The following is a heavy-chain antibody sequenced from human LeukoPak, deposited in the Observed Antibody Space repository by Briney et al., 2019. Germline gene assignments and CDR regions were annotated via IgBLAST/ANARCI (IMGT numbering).Heavy chain of an antibody. Sequence: GESLKISCKGSGNNFATHWIAWVRQTPGKGLEWIGVIYPVDSDTRYSPTFQGQVTISVDKSTSTAYLQWSSLKASDTAIYYCARTNYYETSGWASGLSPFDMWGRGTMVTASS. D-gene: IGHD3-22*01. V-gene: IGHV5-51*01. CDR2: IYPVDSDT. CDR3: ARTNYYETSGWASGLSPFDM. CDR1: GNNFATHW. J-gene: IGHJ3*02.